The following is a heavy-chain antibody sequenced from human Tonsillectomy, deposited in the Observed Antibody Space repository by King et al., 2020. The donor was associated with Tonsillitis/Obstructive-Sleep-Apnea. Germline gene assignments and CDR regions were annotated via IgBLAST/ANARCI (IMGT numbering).Heavy chain of an antibody. CDR3: ARVVGATTRVDWVDY. Sequence: VQLQQWGAGLLKPSETLSLPCAVYGGSFSGYYWSWIRQPPGKGLEWIGEINHSGSTNYNPSLKSRVTISVDTSKNQFSLKLSSVTAADTAVYYCARVVGATTRVDWVDYWGQGTLVTVSS. CDR1: GGSFSGYY. V-gene: IGHV4-34*01. CDR2: INHSGST. D-gene: IGHD1-26*01. J-gene: IGHJ4*02.